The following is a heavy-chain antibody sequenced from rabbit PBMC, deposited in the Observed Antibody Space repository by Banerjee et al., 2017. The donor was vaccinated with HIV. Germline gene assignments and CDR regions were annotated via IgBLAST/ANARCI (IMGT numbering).Heavy chain of an antibody. CDR1: GFSFSSTYY. CDR2: IYTGDGNT. CDR3: ARGGGGYAGYGPYYFKL. J-gene: IGHJ4*01. Sequence: QEQLEESGGDLVKPEGSLTLTCTASGFSFSSTYYMCWVRQAPGKGLEWIACIYTGDGNTHYASWAKGRFTISKTSSTVDLKMTSLTVADTATYFCARGGGGYAGYGPYYFKLWGQGTLVTVS. D-gene: IGHD7-1*01. V-gene: IGHV1S45*01.